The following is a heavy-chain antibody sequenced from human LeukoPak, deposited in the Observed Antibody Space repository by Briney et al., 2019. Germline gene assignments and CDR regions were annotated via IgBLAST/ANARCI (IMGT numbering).Heavy chain of an antibody. CDR2: ISYDGSNK. CDR3: AKDLSDDYGDDWYFDL. Sequence: GGSLRLSCAASGFTFRSYGMHWVRQAPGKGLEWVAVISYDGSNKYYADSVKGRFTISRDNSKNTLYLQVNSLRAEDTAVYYCAKDLSDDYGDDWYFDLWGRGTLVTVSS. J-gene: IGHJ2*01. D-gene: IGHD4-17*01. V-gene: IGHV3-30*18. CDR1: GFTFRSYG.